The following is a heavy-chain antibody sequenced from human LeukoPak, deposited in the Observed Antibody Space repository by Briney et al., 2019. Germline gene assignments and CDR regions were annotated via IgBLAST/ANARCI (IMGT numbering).Heavy chain of an antibody. CDR1: GGSINNYY. V-gene: IGHV4-59*01. CDR3: ARRDTVTLGPDAFDI. CDR2: VYCSGNT. D-gene: IGHD4-17*01. J-gene: IGHJ3*02. Sequence: TSETLSLTCNVSGGSINNYYWSWLRQPPGKGLEWLGYVYCSGNTNYNPSLKSRVTISVDTSKSQFSLKLTSVTAADTAVYYCARRDTVTLGPDAFDIWGRGTMVTVSS.